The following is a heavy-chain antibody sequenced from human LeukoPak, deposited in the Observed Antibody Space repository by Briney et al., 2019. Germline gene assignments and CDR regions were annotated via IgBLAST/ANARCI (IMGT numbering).Heavy chain of an antibody. CDR3: ARRAIRVLRYFDWSEPRDAFDI. CDR2: IYHSGST. Sequence: SETLSLTCTVSGYSISSGYHWGWIRQPPGKGLEWIGSIYHSGSTYYNPSLKSRVTISVDTSKNQFSLKLSSVTAADTAVYYCARRAIRVLRYFDWSEPRDAFDIWGQGTMVTVSS. CDR1: GYSISSGYH. J-gene: IGHJ3*02. D-gene: IGHD3-9*01. V-gene: IGHV4-38-2*02.